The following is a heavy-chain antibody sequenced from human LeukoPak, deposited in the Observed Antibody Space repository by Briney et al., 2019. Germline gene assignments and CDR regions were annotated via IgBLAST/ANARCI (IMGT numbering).Heavy chain of an antibody. CDR3: ASLDTAKQPLANH. CDR1: GFTFSSCA. Sequence: GRSLRLSCAASGFTFSSCAMHWVRQAPGKGLEWVAFISYDGSIQYYADSVKGRFTISKNSAKNSLYLQMNTLGVEDTAMYYCASLDTAKQPLANHWGQGTLVTVSS. V-gene: IGHV3-30-3*01. D-gene: IGHD5-18*01. J-gene: IGHJ5*02. CDR2: ISYDGSIQ.